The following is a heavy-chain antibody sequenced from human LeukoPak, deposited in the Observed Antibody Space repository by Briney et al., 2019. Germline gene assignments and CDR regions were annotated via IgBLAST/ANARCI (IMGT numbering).Heavy chain of an antibody. D-gene: IGHD3-10*01. CDR2: ITGSSTTI. V-gene: IGHV3-48*02. CDR1: GFTFSSYS. Sequence: GGSLRLSCAASGFTFSSYSMNWVRQAPGKGLEWVSYITGSSTTIYYADSVKGRFTISRDNAKNSLYLQMNSLRDEDTAVYYCARVLTGSSYPYYFDYWGQGTLVTVSS. CDR3: ARVLTGSSYPYYFDY. J-gene: IGHJ4*02.